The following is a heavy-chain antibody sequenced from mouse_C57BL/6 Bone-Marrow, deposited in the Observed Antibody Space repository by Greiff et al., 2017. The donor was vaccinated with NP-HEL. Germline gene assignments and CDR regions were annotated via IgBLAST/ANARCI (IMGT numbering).Heavy chain of an antibody. CDR2: INPGSGGT. V-gene: IGHV1-54*01. CDR1: GYAFTNYL. J-gene: IGHJ2*01. Sequence: QVQLQQSGAELVRPGTSVKVSCKASGYAFTNYLIEWVKQRPGQGLEWIGVINPGSGGTNYNEKFKGKATLTADKSSSTAYMQLSSLTSEDSAVYFCARGGFITTVVPFDDWGQGTTLTVSS. CDR3: ARGGFITTVVPFDD. D-gene: IGHD1-1*01.